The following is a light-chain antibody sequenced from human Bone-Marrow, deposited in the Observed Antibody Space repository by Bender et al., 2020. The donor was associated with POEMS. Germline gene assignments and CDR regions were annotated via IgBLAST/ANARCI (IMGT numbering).Light chain of an antibody. Sequence: QSVLTQPPSASGTPGQRVTISCSGSNSNIGTNAVNWYQQFPGTAPKLHLYSDNQRPSGVPDRFHAFKSGTSASLAISGLQSEDGADYYCGAWYADLSGGVFGGGTKLTVL. CDR2: SDN. CDR3: GAWYADLSGGV. CDR1: NSNIGTNA. V-gene: IGLV1-44*01. J-gene: IGLJ3*02.